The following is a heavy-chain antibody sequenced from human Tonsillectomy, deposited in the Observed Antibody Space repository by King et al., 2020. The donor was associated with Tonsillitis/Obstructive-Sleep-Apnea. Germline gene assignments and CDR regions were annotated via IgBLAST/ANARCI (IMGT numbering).Heavy chain of an antibody. D-gene: IGHD5-12*01. Sequence: VQLVESGGGLVQPGGSLRLSCAASGFTFSSYEMNWVRQAPGKGLEWVSYISSSGSTIYYADSVKGRFTISRDNVKNSLYLQMNDLRAEDTAVYYCARDSLGWYFDLWGRGTLVSVSS. CDR1: GFTFSSYE. J-gene: IGHJ2*01. CDR3: ARDSLGWYFDL. CDR2: ISSSGSTI. V-gene: IGHV3-48*03.